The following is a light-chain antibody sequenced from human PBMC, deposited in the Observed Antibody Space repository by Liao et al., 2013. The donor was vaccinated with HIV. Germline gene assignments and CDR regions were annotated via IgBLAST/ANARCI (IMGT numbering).Light chain of an antibody. CDR2: HDT. J-gene: IGLJ2*01. CDR3: QVWDSSSDHVV. V-gene: IGLV3-21*01. Sequence: SYELTQPPSVSVAPGKTARITCGGNNIGIKSVQWYQQKPGQAPVLVIYHDTDRPSGIPERFSGSNSGNTATLTISRVEAGDEADYYCQVWDSSSDHVVFGGGTKVTVL. CDR1: NIGIKS.